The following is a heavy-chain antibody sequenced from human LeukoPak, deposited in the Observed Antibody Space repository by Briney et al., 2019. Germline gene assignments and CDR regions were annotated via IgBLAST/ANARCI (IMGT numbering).Heavy chain of an antibody. V-gene: IGHV4-59*08. CDR3: ARHSYYYDSSGYRRYFDY. J-gene: IGHJ4*02. CDR1: GGSISSYY. Sequence: PSETLSLTCTVSGGSISSYYWSWIRQPPGKGLEWVGYIYYSGSTNYNPSLKSRVTISVDTSKNQFSLKLSSVTAADTAVYYCARHSYYYDSSGYRRYFDYWGQGTLVTVSS. D-gene: IGHD3-22*01. CDR2: IYYSGST.